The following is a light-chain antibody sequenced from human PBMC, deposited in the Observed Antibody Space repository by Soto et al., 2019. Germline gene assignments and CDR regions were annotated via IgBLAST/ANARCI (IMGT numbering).Light chain of an antibody. CDR2: QVT. CDR3: TSYSSSDIFYV. V-gene: IGLV2-14*01. J-gene: IGLJ1*01. Sequence: QSVLTQPPSASGSPGQSVTISCTGTSSDIGGYYYVSWYQHHPGKAPKLLIYQVTNRPSRVSNRFSGSKSGNTASLTISGLQADDEADYYCTSYSSSDIFYVFGTGTKVTVL. CDR1: SSDIGGYYY.